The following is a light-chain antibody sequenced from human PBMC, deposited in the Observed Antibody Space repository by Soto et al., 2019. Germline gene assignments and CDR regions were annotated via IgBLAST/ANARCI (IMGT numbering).Light chain of an antibody. J-gene: IGLJ2*01. CDR1: SSNIGGNY. Sequence: QSVLAQPPSISAAPGQKVTISCSGSSSNIGGNYVSWYQHVPPPAPKLLIYDNYKRASGSPDRFSASKSGTSATLGITGLQTGDEADYYCVTWESSLDTVVFGGGTKLTVL. CDR2: DNY. CDR3: VTWESSLDTVV. V-gene: IGLV1-51*01.